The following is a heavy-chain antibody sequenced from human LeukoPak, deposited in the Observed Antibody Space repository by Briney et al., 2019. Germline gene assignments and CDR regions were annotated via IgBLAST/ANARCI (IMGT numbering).Heavy chain of an antibody. Sequence: WASVKVSCKASGYTFTNYTISWVRQAPGQGLEWMGWINPNSGGTNYAQKFQGRVTMTRDMSTSTFYMELSSLRSEDTAIYYCATDMGSGSQVWFDPWGQGTLVTVSS. V-gene: IGHV1-2*02. CDR3: ATDMGSGSQVWFDP. D-gene: IGHD3-10*01. J-gene: IGHJ5*02. CDR1: GYTFTNYT. CDR2: INPNSGGT.